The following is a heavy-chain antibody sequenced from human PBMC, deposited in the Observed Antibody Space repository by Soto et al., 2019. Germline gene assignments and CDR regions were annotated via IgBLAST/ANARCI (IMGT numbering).Heavy chain of an antibody. CDR1: GYTFTSYG. J-gene: IGHJ5*02. Sequence: QVQLVQSGAEVKKPGASVKVSCKASGYTFTSYGISWVRQAPGQGLEWMGWISAYNGNTNYAQKLQGRVTMTTDTPTSTAYMELRSLGSDDTAVYYCARDAPPTAEANWFDPWGQGTLVTVSS. CDR2: ISAYNGNT. V-gene: IGHV1-18*01. CDR3: ARDAPPTAEANWFDP.